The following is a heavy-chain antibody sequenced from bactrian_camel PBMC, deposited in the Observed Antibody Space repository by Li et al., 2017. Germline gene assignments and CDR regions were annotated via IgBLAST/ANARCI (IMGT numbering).Heavy chain of an antibody. D-gene: IGHD1*01. Sequence: DVQLVESGGDLVQPGGSLRLSCAASGLTLSDYHMSWVRQTPGKEREGAASVDDNNRATYAEFVQGRFTISRDSARIVLSLQMNSLKSEDTAVYFCAADGIREPCSGPGTQVTVS. V-gene: IGHV3S42*01. J-gene: IGHJ4*01. CDR1: GLTLSDYH. CDR2: VDDNNRA.